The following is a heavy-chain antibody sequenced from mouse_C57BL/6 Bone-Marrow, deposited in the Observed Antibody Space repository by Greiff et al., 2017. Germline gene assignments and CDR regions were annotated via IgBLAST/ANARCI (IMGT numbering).Heavy chain of an antibody. CDR2: IDPEDGET. CDR3: ARCHDYGSSDGFAY. V-gene: IGHV14-2*01. D-gene: IGHD1-1*01. J-gene: IGHJ3*01. Sequence: VQLQQSGAELVKPGASVKLSCTASGFNIKDYYMHWVKQRPEQRLEWIGRIDPEDGETKYAPKFQGKATITADTSSNTAYLQLSSLTSEDAAVEYCARCHDYGSSDGFAYWGQGTLVTVSA. CDR1: GFNIKDYY.